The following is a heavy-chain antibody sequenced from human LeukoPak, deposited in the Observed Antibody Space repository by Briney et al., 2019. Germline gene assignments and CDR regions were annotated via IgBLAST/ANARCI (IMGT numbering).Heavy chain of an antibody. CDR3: ARDGQWLGDRYNWFDP. Sequence: ASVKASCKASGYTFTGYYMHWVRQAPGQGLEWMGWINPNSGGTNYAQKLQGRVTMTTDTSTSTAYMELRSLRSDDTAVYYCARDGQWLGDRYNWFDPWGQGTLVTVSS. D-gene: IGHD6-19*01. J-gene: IGHJ5*02. CDR2: INPNSGGT. CDR1: GYTFTGYY. V-gene: IGHV1-2*02.